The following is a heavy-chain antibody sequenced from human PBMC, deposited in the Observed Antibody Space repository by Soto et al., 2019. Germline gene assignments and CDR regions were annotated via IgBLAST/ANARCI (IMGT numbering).Heavy chain of an antibody. V-gene: IGHV1-69*12. CDR2: IIPLFRTP. CDR1: GGTFSSSA. J-gene: IGHJ6*02. Sequence: QVQLVQSGADMKEPGSSVKVSCKTSGGTFSSSAISWLRKAPGQGLEWMGGIIPLFRTPDYAQKFQGRVTIAADESTSTAYMELSSLRSEDTAVYYCARDNDRLQLGGNYYYILDVWGQGTTITVSS. CDR3: ARDNDRLQLGGNYYYILDV. D-gene: IGHD4-4*01.